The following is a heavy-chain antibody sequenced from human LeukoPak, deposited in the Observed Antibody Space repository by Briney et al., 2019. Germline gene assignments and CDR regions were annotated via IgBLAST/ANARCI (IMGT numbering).Heavy chain of an antibody. V-gene: IGHV1-8*01. J-gene: IGHJ6*04. CDR1: GYTFTSYD. CDR3: ARRYCYDGSGLRLDV. CDR2: MNPNSGNA. Sequence: ASVKVSCKASGYTFTSYDINWVRQAAGQGLEWMGWMNPNSGNAAYAQKFQGRVTMTRDTSISTAYMELSSLRSEDTAVYYCARRYCYDGSGLRLDVWGKGTPVTVSS. D-gene: IGHD3-22*01.